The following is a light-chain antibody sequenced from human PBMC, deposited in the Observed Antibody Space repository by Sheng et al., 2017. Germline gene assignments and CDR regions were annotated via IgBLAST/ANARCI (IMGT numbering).Light chain of an antibody. CDR1: QSISSW. CDR2: KAS. V-gene: IGKV1-5*03. CDR3: QQYDAYSLTWT. J-gene: IGKJ1*01. Sequence: DIQMTQSPSTLSASVGDRVTITCRASQSISSWLAWFQQKPGKAPNLLIYKASSLESGVPSRFSGSGSGTEFTLTINSLQSDDFATYYCQQYDAYSLTWTFGQGT.